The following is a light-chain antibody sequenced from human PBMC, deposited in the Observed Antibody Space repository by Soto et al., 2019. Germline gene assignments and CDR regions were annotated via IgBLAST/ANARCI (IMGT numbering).Light chain of an antibody. V-gene: IGKV3-11*01. CDR3: QQRSNWPLT. CDR2: DAS. CDR1: QSVSGY. Sequence: EIVLTQSPATLSLSPGERASLSCGASQSVSGYLAWYQQRPGQAPRLLIYDASNRATGIPARFSGSGSGTDFTLTISSLEPEDFALYYRQQRSNWPLTFGGGTKVEIK. J-gene: IGKJ4*01.